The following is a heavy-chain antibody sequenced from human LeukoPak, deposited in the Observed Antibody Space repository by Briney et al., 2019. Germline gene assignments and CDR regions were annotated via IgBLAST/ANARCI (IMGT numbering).Heavy chain of an antibody. CDR2: IGTAGDT. D-gene: IGHD3-10*01. CDR3: ARGRFGELLPDY. V-gene: IGHV3-13*01. J-gene: IGHJ4*02. CDR1: GFTFSSYD. Sequence: GGSLRLSCAASGFTFSSYDMHWVRQATGKGLEWVSAIGTAGDTYYPGSVNGRFTISRENAKNSLYLQMNSLRAGDTAVYYCARGRFGELLPDYWGQGTLVTVSS.